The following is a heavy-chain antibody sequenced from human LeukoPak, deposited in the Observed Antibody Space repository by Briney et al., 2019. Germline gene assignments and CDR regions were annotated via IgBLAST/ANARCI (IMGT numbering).Heavy chain of an antibody. D-gene: IGHD3-22*01. J-gene: IGHJ4*02. CDR1: GYTFTGYY. Sequence: ASVKVSCKASGYTFTGYYMHWVRQAPGQGLEWMGWINPNSGGTNYAQKFQGRITMTRDTSISTAYMELSRLRSDDTAVYYCARGPLGGYYDSSGWLDYWGPGTLVTVSS. CDR3: ARGPLGGYYDSSGWLDY. V-gene: IGHV1-2*02. CDR2: INPNSGGT.